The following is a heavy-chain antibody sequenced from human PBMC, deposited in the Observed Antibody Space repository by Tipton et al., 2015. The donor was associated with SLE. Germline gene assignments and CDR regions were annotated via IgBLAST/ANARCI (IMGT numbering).Heavy chain of an antibody. CDR1: GYSISSGYY. D-gene: IGHD6-25*01. CDR3: ASSSSGDAFDI. J-gene: IGHJ3*02. CDR2: IYHSGST. V-gene: IGHV4-38-2*02. Sequence: TLSLTCTVSGYSISSGYYWGWIRQPPRKGLEWIGSIYHSGSTYYNPSLKSRVTISVDTSKNQFSLKLSSVTAADTAVYYCASSSSGDAFDIWGQGTMVTVSS.